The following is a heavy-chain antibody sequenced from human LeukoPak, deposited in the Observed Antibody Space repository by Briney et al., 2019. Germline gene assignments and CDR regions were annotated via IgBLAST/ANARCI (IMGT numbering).Heavy chain of an antibody. J-gene: IGHJ5*02. CDR3: ARRWGSGSHTDWFDT. CDR2: ISKTGSA. D-gene: IGHD3-10*01. V-gene: IGHV4-30-4*01. CDR1: GGSIRSGDFW. Sequence: SQTLSLTCNVSGGSIRSGDFWWSWIRQPPGKDLEWIAYISKTGSAASHPSLKSRVTISVDTSKNQFFLKLTSLTAADTAVYYCARRWGSGSHTDWFDTWSQGTLVTVSS.